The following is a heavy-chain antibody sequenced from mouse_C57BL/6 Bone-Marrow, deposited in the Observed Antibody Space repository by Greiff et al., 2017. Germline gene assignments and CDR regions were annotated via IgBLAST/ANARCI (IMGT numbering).Heavy chain of an antibody. Sequence: QVQLQQPGAELVKPGASVKMSCKASGYTFTSYWITWVKQRPGQGLEWIGDIYPGSGRTNYNEKFKSKATLTVDTSSCTAYMQLSSLTSEDSAVYYCARHYYSNYWYFDVWGTGTTVTVSS. V-gene: IGHV1-55*01. CDR2: IYPGSGRT. CDR1: GYTFTSYW. CDR3: ARHYYSNYWYFDV. D-gene: IGHD2-5*01. J-gene: IGHJ1*03.